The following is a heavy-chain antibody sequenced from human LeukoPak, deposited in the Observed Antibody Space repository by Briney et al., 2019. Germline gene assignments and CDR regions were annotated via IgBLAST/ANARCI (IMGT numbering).Heavy chain of an antibody. D-gene: IGHD5-18*01. CDR2: MNPNSGNT. J-gene: IGHJ4*02. Sequence: GASVKVSCNASGYTFTSYDINWVRQATGQGLELMGWMNPNSGNTGYAQKFQGRVTMTRNTSIRTAYMELSSLRSEDTAVYYCARAKCRWGAGQLWSTRHKPYYFDYWGQGTLVTVSS. CDR1: GYTFTSYD. V-gene: IGHV1-8*01. CDR3: ARAKCRWGAGQLWSTRHKPYYFDY.